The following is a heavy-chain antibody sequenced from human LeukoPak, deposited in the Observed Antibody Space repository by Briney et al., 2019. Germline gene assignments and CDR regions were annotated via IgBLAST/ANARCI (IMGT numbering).Heavy chain of an antibody. CDR3: ARGRPGLAAAGTYDF. V-gene: IGHV1-8*01. Sequence: ASVEVSCKASGYTFTSSDINWLRQATGQGPEWMGWLNPNSGKTGYAQKFQGRVTLTHDTATSTAYMELSNQRFEDTPVYYCARGRPGLAAAGTYDFWGQGTLITVSS. D-gene: IGHD6-13*01. CDR2: LNPNSGKT. CDR1: GYTFTSSD. J-gene: IGHJ4*02.